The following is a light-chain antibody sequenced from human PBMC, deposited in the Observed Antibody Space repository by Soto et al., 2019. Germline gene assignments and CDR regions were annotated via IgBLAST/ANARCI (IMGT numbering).Light chain of an antibody. J-gene: IGKJ1*01. CDR2: RAS. Sequence: NVLTQSPGTLSLSPGQRATLSCRASQSLSGNYLAWYQQKPGQAPRVLIYRASIRATGISDRFSGSGSGKDFTLTISRLEPEDFEVYYCQHYGASPWTFGQGTKVDIK. V-gene: IGKV3-20*01. CDR3: QHYGASPWT. CDR1: QSLSGNY.